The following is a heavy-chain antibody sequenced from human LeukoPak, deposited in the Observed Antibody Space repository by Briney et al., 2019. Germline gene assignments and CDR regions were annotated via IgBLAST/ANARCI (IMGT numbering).Heavy chain of an antibody. CDR1: GFTFSSYS. CDR2: ISSSSSYI. J-gene: IGHJ4*02. CDR3: ARDRPSKTNSFDY. D-gene: IGHD4-11*01. V-gene: IGHV3-21*01. Sequence: GGSLRLSCAASGFTFSSYSMSWVRQAPGKGLEWVSSISSSSSYIYYADSVKGRFTISRDNAKNSLYLQMNSLRAEDTAVYYCARDRPSKTNSFDYWGQGTLVTVSS.